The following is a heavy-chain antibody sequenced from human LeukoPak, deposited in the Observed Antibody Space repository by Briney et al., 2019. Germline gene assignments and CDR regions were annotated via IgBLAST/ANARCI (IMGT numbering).Heavy chain of an antibody. J-gene: IGHJ4*02. CDR1: GGSISTHY. V-gene: IGHV4-59*11. Sequence: SETLSLTCTVSGGSISTHYWTWLRQPPGKGLEWIGYIHYSGSTYYNPSLKSRVTTSVDTSKNQFSLRLTSVAAADTAVYYCARAGKGGYSSGWPTFDSWGQGTLVTVSS. CDR2: IHYSGST. D-gene: IGHD6-19*01. CDR3: ARAGKGGYSSGWPTFDS.